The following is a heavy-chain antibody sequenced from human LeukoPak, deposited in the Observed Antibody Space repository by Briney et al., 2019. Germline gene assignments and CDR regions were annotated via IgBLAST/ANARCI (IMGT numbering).Heavy chain of an antibody. CDR3: AKSRVVPAATDWFDP. CDR2: IYSGGST. V-gene: IGHV3-53*01. D-gene: IGHD2-2*01. J-gene: IGHJ5*02. CDR1: GFTVSSNY. Sequence: GGSLRLSCAASGFTVSSNYMSWVRQAPGKGLEWVSVIYSGGSTYYADSVKGRFTISRDNSKNTLYLQMNSLRAEDTAVYYCAKSRVVPAATDWFDPWGQGTLVTVSS.